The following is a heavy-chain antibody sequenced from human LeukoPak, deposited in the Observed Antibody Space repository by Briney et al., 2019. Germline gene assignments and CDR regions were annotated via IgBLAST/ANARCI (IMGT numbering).Heavy chain of an antibody. CDR3: ARGGGYASPIGY. D-gene: IGHD5-12*01. CDR2: IYHSGST. V-gene: IGHV4-59*01. J-gene: IGHJ4*02. Sequence: SETLSLTCTLSGGSISTYYWSWIRQPPGKGLEWIGYIYHSGSTNCNPSLRSRVTISVDTSKNQFSLKLSSVTAADAAVYYCARGGGYASPIGYWGQGALVTVSS. CDR1: GGSISTYY.